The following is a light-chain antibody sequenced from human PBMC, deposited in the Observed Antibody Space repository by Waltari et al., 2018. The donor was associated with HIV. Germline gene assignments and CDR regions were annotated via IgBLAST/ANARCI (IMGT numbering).Light chain of an antibody. CDR1: KLGDKY. J-gene: IGLJ2*01. CDR3: QAWDSSTVV. V-gene: IGLV3-1*01. CDR2: QDS. Sequence: SYELTQPPSVSVSPGRTASITCSGDKLGDKYACWYQQKPGQSPVLVIYQDSKRPSGSPERFSGSNSGNTATLTISGTQAMDEADYYCQAWDSSTVVCGGGTKLTVL.